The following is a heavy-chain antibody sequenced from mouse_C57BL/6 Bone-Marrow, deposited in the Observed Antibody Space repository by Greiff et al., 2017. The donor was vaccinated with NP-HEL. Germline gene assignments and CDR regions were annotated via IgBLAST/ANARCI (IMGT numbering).Heavy chain of an antibody. CDR3: AREGWLRYFDV. Sequence: EVKLVESEGGLVQPGSSMKLSCTASGFTFSDYYMAWVRQVPEKGLEWVANINYDGSSTYYLDSLKSRFIISSDNAKNILYLQMSSLKSEDTATYYCAREGWLRYFDVWGTGTTVTVSS. D-gene: IGHD2-3*01. CDR1: GFTFSDYY. V-gene: IGHV5-16*01. CDR2: INYDGSST. J-gene: IGHJ1*03.